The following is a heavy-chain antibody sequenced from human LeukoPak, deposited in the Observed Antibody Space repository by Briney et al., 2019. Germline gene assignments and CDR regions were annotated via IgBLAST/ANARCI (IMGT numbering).Heavy chain of an antibody. J-gene: IGHJ6*03. Sequence: GGSLRLSCAASGFTFSSYWMIWVRQAPGKGLEWVANIKQDGSEKHYVDSVKGRFTISRDNAKNSLFLRMNSLRVEDTAVYYCARVKQQLVRLLGRDTTYYYYYYMDVWGKGTTVTVSS. D-gene: IGHD6-13*01. V-gene: IGHV3-7*01. CDR3: ARVKQQLVRLLGRDTTYYYYYYMDV. CDR1: GFTFSSYW. CDR2: IKQDGSEK.